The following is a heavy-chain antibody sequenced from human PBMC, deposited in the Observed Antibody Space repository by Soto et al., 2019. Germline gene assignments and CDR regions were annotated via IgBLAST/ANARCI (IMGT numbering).Heavy chain of an antibody. J-gene: IGHJ6*02. CDR1: GFTFSGYS. CDR3: ARNIVAFQDYYGMDV. CDR2: ISSSSSYI. Sequence: EVQLVESGGGLVKPGGSLRLSCAASGFTFSGYSMNWVRQAPGKGLEWVSSISSSSSYIYYADSVKGRFAISRDNAKNSLYLQMKSLRAEDTAVYYCARNIVAFQDYYGMDVWGQGTTVTVSS. D-gene: IGHD5-12*01. V-gene: IGHV3-21*01.